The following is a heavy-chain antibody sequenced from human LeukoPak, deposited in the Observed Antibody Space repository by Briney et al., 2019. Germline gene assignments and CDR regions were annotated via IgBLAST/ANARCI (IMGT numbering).Heavy chain of an antibody. Sequence: GGSLRLSCAASGFTFSSFWMNWVRQAPGKGLEWVANIKQDGSEKYYVDSVKGRFTISRDNANNSLYLQTNSLRAEDMAVYYCARAIASAGRLVDYWGQGTLVTVSS. D-gene: IGHD6-13*01. CDR2: IKQDGSEK. V-gene: IGHV3-7*04. J-gene: IGHJ4*02. CDR3: ARAIASAGRLVDY. CDR1: GFTFSSFW.